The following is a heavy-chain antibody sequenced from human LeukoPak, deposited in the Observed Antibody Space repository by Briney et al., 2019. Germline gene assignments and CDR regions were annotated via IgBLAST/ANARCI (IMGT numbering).Heavy chain of an antibody. V-gene: IGHV4-34*01. Sequence: LRLSCAASGFTFSNYGMHRVRQPPGKGLEWIGEINHSGSTNYNPSLKSRVTISVDTSKNQFSLKLSSVAAADTAVYYCARSDCSSTSCPFDYWGQGTLVTVSS. CDR3: ARSDCSSTSCPFDY. D-gene: IGHD2-2*01. CDR2: INHSGST. J-gene: IGHJ4*02. CDR1: GFTFSNYG.